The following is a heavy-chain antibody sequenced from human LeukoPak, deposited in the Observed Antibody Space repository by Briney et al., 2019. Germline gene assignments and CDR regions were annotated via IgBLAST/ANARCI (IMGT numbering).Heavy chain of an antibody. D-gene: IGHD3-22*01. CDR3: ARDRTYDSSGYGMDV. CDR2: IYSGGST. V-gene: IGHV3-53*04. Sequence: GGSLRLSCAASGFTVSSNYMSWVRQAPGKGLEWVSVIYSGGSTYHADSVKGRFTISRHNSKNTLYLQMNSLRAEDTAVYYCARDRTYDSSGYGMDVWGQGTTVTVSS. J-gene: IGHJ6*02. CDR1: GFTVSSNY.